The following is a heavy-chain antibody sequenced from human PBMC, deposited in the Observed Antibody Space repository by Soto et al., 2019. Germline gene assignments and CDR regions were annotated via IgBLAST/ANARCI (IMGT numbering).Heavy chain of an antibody. CDR2: FDPEDGET. CDR1: GYTLTELS. J-gene: IGHJ4*02. CDR3: ATGPYYDSRATYYFDY. Sequence: ASVKVSCKVSGYTLTELSMHWVRQAPGKGLEWMGGFDPEDGETIYAQKFQGRVTMTEDTSTDTAYMELSSLRSEDTAVYYCATGPYYDSRATYYFDYWGQGTLVTVSS. D-gene: IGHD3-22*01. V-gene: IGHV1-24*01.